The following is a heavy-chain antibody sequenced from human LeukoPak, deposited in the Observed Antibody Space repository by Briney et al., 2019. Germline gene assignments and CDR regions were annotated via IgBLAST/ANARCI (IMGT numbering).Heavy chain of an antibody. D-gene: IGHD4-17*01. CDR3: ARHVWEPTVTVYYYYYMDV. V-gene: IGHV4-39*01. Sequence: SETLSLTCTVSGGSISSSSYYWAWIRQPPGKGLEWIGSINYSGNTYYNPSLKSRVTISVDTSKSQFFLKLSSVTAADTAVYYCARHVWEPTVTVYYYYYMDVWGKGTTVTISS. J-gene: IGHJ6*03. CDR2: INYSGNT. CDR1: GGSISSSSYY.